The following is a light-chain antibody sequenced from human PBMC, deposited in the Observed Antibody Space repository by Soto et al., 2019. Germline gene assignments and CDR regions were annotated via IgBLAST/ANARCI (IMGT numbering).Light chain of an antibody. J-gene: IGKJ2*01. CDR1: ESVTTTY. CDR2: GAS. Sequence: EIVLTQSPGTLSLSPGERATLSCRTSESVTTTYLAWYQQKPGQPPRLLIYGASSRATGIPDRFSGSGSGTDFTLTISRLEPEDFAVYYCQVFGSSHRYTFGQGTMLEIK. CDR3: QVFGSSHRYT. V-gene: IGKV3-20*01.